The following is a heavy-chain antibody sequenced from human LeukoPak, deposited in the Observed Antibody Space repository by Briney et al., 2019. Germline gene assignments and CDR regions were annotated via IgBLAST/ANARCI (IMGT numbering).Heavy chain of an antibody. J-gene: IGHJ4*02. D-gene: IGHD3-22*01. V-gene: IGHV4-59*01. CDR1: GGSISSYY. CDR3: ARVGYDSSGYYFLGNEN. CDR2: IYYSGST. Sequence: SETLSLTCTVSGGSISSYYWNWIRQPPGKGLEWIGYIYYSGSTNYNPSLKSRVTISVDTSKNQFSLKLTSMNAAATAMYYCARVGYDSSGYYFLGNENWGQGSLVTVSS.